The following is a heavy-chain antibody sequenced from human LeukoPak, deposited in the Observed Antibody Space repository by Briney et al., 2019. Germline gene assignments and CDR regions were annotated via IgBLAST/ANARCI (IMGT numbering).Heavy chain of an antibody. J-gene: IGHJ4*02. CDR2: IYYSGST. CDR3: ARGLRYSQSYVAEY. Sequence: SQTLSLTCTVSGGSISRGGYYWSWIRQHPGKGLEWIGYIYYSGSTYYNPSFKSRVTISVDTSKNQFSLKLSSVTAADTAVYHCARGLRYSQSYVAEYWGLGTLVTVSS. CDR1: GGSISRGGYY. D-gene: IGHD5-12*01. V-gene: IGHV4-31*03.